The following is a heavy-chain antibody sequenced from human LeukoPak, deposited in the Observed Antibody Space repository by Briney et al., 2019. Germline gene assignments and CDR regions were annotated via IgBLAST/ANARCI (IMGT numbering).Heavy chain of an antibody. CDR3: AGDKAGNFDY. J-gene: IGHJ4*02. CDR1: GCSISSYD. V-gene: IGHV4-4*07. D-gene: IGHD3-10*01. CDR2: IYTSGST. Sequence: SETLSLTCTVSGCSISSYDWSWIRQPAGKGLEWIGRIYTSGSTNYNPSLKSRITMSVDTSKNQFSLKLSSVTAADTAVYYCAGDKAGNFDYWGQGTLVAVSS.